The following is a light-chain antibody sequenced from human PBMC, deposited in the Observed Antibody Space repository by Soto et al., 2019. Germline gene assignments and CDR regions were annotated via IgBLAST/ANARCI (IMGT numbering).Light chain of an antibody. CDR3: MQALQTPLT. Sequence: VMTESPLSLAGISGEPSSISFNSSQSLLHSNGYNYLDWYLQKPGQSPQLLIYLGSNRASGVPDRFSGSGSGTDFTLKISRVEAEDVGVYYCMQALQTPLTFGGGTKVDIK. J-gene: IGKJ4*01. CDR1: QSLLHSNGYNY. CDR2: LGS. V-gene: IGKV2-28*01.